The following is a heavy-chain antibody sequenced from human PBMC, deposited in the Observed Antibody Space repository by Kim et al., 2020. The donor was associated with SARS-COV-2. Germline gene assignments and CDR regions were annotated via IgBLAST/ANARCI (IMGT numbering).Heavy chain of an antibody. J-gene: IGHJ6*02. V-gene: IGHV7-4-1*02. CDR2: INTNTGNP. CDR1: GYTFTSYA. CDR3: ARVPHRYYYDSSGYYPPYYYYGMDV. Sequence: ASVKVSCKASGYTFTSYAMNWVRQAPGQGLEWMGWINTNTGNPTYAQGFTGRFVFSLDTSVSTAYLQISSLKAEDTAVYYCARVPHRYYYDSSGYYPPYYYYGMDVWGQGTTVTVSS. D-gene: IGHD3-22*01.